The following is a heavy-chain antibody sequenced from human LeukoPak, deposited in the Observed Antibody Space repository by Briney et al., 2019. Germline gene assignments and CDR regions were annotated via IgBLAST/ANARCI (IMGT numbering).Heavy chain of an antibody. D-gene: IGHD6-13*01. J-gene: IGHJ4*02. CDR2: VISNGGST. CDR1: GFTFNNYA. Sequence: GGSLRLSCAASGFTFNNYAMTWVRQAPGEGLQWVSSVISNGGSTYHADSVRGRFTISRDNAKNSLFLQMNSLRAEDTAVYYCARGPLIAAAGTWWGQGTLVTVSS. CDR3: ARGPLIAAAGTW. V-gene: IGHV3-23*01.